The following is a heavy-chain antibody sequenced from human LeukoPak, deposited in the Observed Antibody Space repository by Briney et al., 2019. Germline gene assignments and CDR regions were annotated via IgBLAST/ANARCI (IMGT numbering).Heavy chain of an antibody. Sequence: ASVKVSCKASGYTFTSYDINWVRQATGQGLEWMGWINPNSGNTGYAQKFQGRVTMTRNTSISTAYMELSSLRSKDTAVYYCARRIAVAGTFYYYYYGMDVWGQGTTVTVSS. D-gene: IGHD6-19*01. V-gene: IGHV1-8*01. CDR1: GYTFTSYD. CDR2: INPNSGNT. J-gene: IGHJ6*02. CDR3: ARRIAVAGTFYYYYYGMDV.